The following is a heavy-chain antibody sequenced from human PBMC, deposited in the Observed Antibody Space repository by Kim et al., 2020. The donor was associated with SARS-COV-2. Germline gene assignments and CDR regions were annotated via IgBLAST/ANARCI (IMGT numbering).Heavy chain of an antibody. Sequence: YDGSNKYYADSVKGRFTISRDNSKNTLYLQMNSLRAEDTAVYYCARDHGSWGQGTLVTVSS. V-gene: IGHV3-33*01. CDR2: YDGSNK. J-gene: IGHJ5*02. CDR3: ARDHGS.